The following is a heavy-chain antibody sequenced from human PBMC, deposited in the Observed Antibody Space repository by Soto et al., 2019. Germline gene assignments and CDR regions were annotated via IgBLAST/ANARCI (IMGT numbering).Heavy chain of an antibody. D-gene: IGHD5-12*01. J-gene: IGHJ6*02. CDR1: GYTFTNNY. CDR2: INPRRGNT. CDR3: AREGVAPYYYYGMDV. Sequence: ASVKVSCKASGYTFTNNYVVWVRQAPGQGLEWMGIINPRRGNTIYAQKFQDRVTMTRDTSMSTAYMELRSLRSDDTAVYYCAREGVAPYYYYGMDVWGQGTPVTVSS. V-gene: IGHV1-46*01.